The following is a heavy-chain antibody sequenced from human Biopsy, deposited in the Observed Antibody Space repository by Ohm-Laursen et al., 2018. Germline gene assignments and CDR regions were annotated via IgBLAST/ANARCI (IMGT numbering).Heavy chain of an antibody. Sequence: SETLSLTCTVSGGSISSYYWTWIRQPPGKGLEWIGDVYYSGSTYYNPSLKSRVTVSVDRSKNQFSLRLSSVTAADTAVYYCASAGYNPDWNFDLWGRGTRVTVSS. CDR2: VYYSGST. CDR3: ASAGYNPDWNFDL. D-gene: IGHD5-24*01. J-gene: IGHJ2*01. V-gene: IGHV4-59*12. CDR1: GGSISSYY.